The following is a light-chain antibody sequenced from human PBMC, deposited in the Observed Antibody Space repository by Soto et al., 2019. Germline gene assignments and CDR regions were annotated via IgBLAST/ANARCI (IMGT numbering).Light chain of an antibody. Sequence: DNVLTQSPDTLSLSPGERATLSCRASQSVSTYLAWYQQKPGQGPRLLIYDASNRATGIPARFSGSGSGTDFTLTISSLQAEDVAVYYCQQYYSTPLTFGGGTKVDIK. CDR3: QQYYSTPLT. CDR1: QSVSTY. J-gene: IGKJ4*01. CDR2: DAS. V-gene: IGKV3-11*01.